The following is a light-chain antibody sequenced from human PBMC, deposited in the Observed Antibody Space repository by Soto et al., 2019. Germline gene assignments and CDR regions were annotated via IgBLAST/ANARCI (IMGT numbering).Light chain of an antibody. Sequence: EIVMTQSPATLSVSPGERATLSCRASQSVNSNLAWYRQKPGQAPRLLISDASTRATGVPARFSGSGYGTEFTLAIRSLQSEDSGIYYCQQYSFWPPLTFGGGTKVEIK. J-gene: IGKJ4*01. V-gene: IGKV3-15*01. CDR3: QQYSFWPPLT. CDR1: QSVNSN. CDR2: DAS.